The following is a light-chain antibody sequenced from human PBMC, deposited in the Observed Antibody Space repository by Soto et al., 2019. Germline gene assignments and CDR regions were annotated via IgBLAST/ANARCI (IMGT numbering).Light chain of an antibody. V-gene: IGKV3-20*01. J-gene: IGKJ1*01. CDR3: QHYRSSLWT. CDR2: GAS. Sequence: EIVLTQSPGTLSLSPGERATLSCRASQSVSSTYLAWYQQKPGQTTRLLIYGASSRATGIPDRFSGSGSGTDFTLTISRLEPEDFAVYYCQHYRSSLWTFGQGTKVEIK. CDR1: QSVSSTY.